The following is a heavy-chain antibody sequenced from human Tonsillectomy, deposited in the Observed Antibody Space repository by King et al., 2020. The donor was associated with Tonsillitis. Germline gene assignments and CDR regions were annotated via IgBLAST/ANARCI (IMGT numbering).Heavy chain of an antibody. CDR2: INPHSGGT. CDR3: ARDLLGYCSSTSCRHFYYFDY. V-gene: IGHV1-2*02. J-gene: IGHJ4*02. D-gene: IGHD2-2*01. Sequence: VQLVESGAEVKKPGASVKVSCKASGYTFTGYYMHWVRQAPGQGLEWMGWINPHSGGTNYAQKFQGRVTMTRDPSISTAFMELSRLRSDDTAVYYCARDLLGYCSSTSCRHFYYFDYWGQGTLVTVSS. CDR1: GYTFTGYY.